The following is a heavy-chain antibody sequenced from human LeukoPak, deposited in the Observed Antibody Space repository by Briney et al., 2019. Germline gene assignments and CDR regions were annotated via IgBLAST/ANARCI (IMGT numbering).Heavy chain of an antibody. CDR1: GFTFSSYG. J-gene: IGHJ4*02. Sequence: GGSLRLSCAAPGFTFSSYGMHWVRQAPGKGLEWVAVIWYDGSNKYYADSVKGRFTISRDNSKNTLYLQMNSLRAEDTAVYYCARDLWFGELNDYWGQGTLVTVSS. V-gene: IGHV3-33*01. D-gene: IGHD3-10*01. CDR3: ARDLWFGELNDY. CDR2: IWYDGSNK.